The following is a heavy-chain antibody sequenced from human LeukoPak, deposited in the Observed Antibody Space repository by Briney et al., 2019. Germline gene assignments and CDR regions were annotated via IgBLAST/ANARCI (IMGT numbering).Heavy chain of an antibody. D-gene: IGHD1-26*01. V-gene: IGHV1-2*02. CDR2: INPNSGGT. Sequence: ASVKVSCKASGYTFTGYYMHWVRQAPGQGLEWMGWINPNSGGTNYAQKFQGRVTMTRDTSISTAYMELSRLRSGDTAVYYCARDRRIVGATFDYWGQGTLVTVSS. CDR3: ARDRRIVGATFDY. J-gene: IGHJ4*02. CDR1: GYTFTGYY.